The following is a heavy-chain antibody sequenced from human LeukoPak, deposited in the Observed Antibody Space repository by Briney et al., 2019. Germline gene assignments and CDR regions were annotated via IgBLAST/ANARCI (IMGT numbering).Heavy chain of an antibody. CDR3: ARAVPLWFGEPYFDY. D-gene: IGHD3-10*01. CDR2: INSDGSST. V-gene: IGHV3-74*01. Sequence: GGSLRLSCAASGFTFSSYWMHWVRQAPGKGLVWVSRINSDGSSTSYADSVKGRFTISRDNAKNTLYLQMNSLRAEDTAVYYRARAVPLWFGEPYFDYWGQGTLVTVSS. J-gene: IGHJ4*02. CDR1: GFTFSSYW.